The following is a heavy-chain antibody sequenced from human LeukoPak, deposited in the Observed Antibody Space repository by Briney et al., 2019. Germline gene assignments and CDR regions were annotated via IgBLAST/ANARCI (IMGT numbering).Heavy chain of an antibody. CDR1: GFTSSSYV. CDR3: AKAPAYDTSGYYSYF. D-gene: IGHD3-22*01. J-gene: IGHJ4*02. CDR2: FSGIGSNT. Sequence: ASLRLSCAASGFTSSSYVFTWVRQAPGKGLEWFSAFSGIGSNTYYADSGKGRFTISRDNSKNTLYLQMDSLRAEDTAVYYCAKAPAYDTSGYYSYFWGQGTLVTVSS. V-gene: IGHV3-23*01.